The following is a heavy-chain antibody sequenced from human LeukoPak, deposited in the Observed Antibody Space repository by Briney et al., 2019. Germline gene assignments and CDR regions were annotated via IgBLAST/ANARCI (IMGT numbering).Heavy chain of an antibody. V-gene: IGHV3-11*01. Sequence: GGSLRLSCAASGFTLSDYMSWIRQAPGKGLEWVSYSSGSGSTIYYADSVKGRFAISRNNAKNSLYLQMNSLRAEDTAVYYCARRRDFIDYWGQGTLVTVSS. J-gene: IGHJ4*02. CDR1: GFTLSDY. CDR3: ARRRDFIDY. D-gene: IGHD3/OR15-3a*01. CDR2: SSGSGSTI.